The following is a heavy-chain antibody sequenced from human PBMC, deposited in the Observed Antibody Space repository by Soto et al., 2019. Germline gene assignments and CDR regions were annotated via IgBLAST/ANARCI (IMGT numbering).Heavy chain of an antibody. Sequence: GGSLRLSCAASGFTFSTYSMNWVRQAPGKGLEWVSYISSSSTIFYTDSVEGRFTISRDNSKNTVYLQMNSLRLEDTAVYYCARGPSYSDSYFDHWGQGTLVTVSS. CDR1: GFTFSTYS. V-gene: IGHV3-48*01. J-gene: IGHJ4*02. CDR2: ISSSSTI. D-gene: IGHD4-17*01. CDR3: ARGPSYSDSYFDH.